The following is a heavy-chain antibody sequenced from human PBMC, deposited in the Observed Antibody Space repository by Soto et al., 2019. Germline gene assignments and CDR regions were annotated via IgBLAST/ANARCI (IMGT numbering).Heavy chain of an antibody. J-gene: IGHJ4*02. D-gene: IGHD6-6*01. V-gene: IGHV1-18*04. CDR1: GYIFSSYG. CDR3: ARTLSSSTSPYYFDY. CDR2: ISTSNGNT. Sequence: QVQLVPSGAEVKKPGASVKVSCKASGYIFSSYGFSWVRLAPGQGLEWLGWISTSNGNTKIAQRFQGRLSMTTDTSTTTADMELRSLRSDDSGVYYCARTLSSSTSPYYFDYWGQGTLVTVSS.